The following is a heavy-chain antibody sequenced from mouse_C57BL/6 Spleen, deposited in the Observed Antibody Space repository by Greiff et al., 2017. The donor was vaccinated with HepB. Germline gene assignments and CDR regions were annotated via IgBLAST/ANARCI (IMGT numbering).Heavy chain of an antibody. J-gene: IGHJ3*01. V-gene: IGHV3-6*01. CDR3: ARGDGIYYDSAWFAY. CDR1: GYSITSGYY. D-gene: IGHD2-4*01. CDR2: ISYDGSN. Sequence: DVQLQESGPGLVKPSQSLSLTCSVTGYSITSGYYWNWIRQFPGNKLEWMGYISYDGSNNYNPSLKNRISITRDTSKNQFFLKLNSVTTEDTATYYCARGDGIYYDSAWFAYWGQGTLVTVSA.